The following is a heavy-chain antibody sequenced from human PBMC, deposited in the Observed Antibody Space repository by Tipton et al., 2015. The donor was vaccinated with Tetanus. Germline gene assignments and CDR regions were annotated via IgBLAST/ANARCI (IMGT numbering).Heavy chain of an antibody. V-gene: IGHV4-31*03. J-gene: IGHJ5*02. Sequence: LVQPSKTLSLTCSVSGGSISGSPYFWNWIRQQPGKGPEWIGYIYYSGSTYYNPSFESRVTISVDTSKNQFSLRMNSVTAADTAVYYCAKDQGGGRVVRLNWFDPWGPGTLVTVSS. CDR2: IYYSGST. D-gene: IGHD6-6*01. CDR3: AKDQGGGRVVRLNWFDP. CDR1: GGSISGSPYF.